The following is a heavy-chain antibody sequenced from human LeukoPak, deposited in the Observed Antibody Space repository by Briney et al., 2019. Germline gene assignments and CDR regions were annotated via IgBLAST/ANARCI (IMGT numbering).Heavy chain of an antibody. CDR1: GYTFTSYG. Sequence: ASVKVSCKASGYTFTSYGISWVRQAPGQGLEWMGWISAYNGNTNYAQKLQGRVTMTTDTSTSTAYMELRSLRSDDTAVYYCARDGDWNYGTAYDWFDPWGQGTLVTVSS. CDR2: ISAYNGNT. CDR3: ARDGDWNYGTAYDWFDP. V-gene: IGHV1-18*01. D-gene: IGHD1-7*01. J-gene: IGHJ5*02.